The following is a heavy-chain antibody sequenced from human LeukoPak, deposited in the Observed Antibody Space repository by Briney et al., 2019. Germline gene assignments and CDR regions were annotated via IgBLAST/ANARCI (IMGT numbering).Heavy chain of an antibody. D-gene: IGHD5-18*01. CDR3: ATSWIQLWLYYFDY. Sequence: PGRSLRLSCAASGFTFSSYAMHWVRQAPGKGLEWVAAISYDGSNKYYADSVKGRFTISRDNSKNTLYLQMNSLRAEDTAVYYCATSWIQLWLYYFDYWGQGTLVTVSS. CDR1: GFTFSSYA. V-gene: IGHV3-30-3*01. CDR2: ISYDGSNK. J-gene: IGHJ4*02.